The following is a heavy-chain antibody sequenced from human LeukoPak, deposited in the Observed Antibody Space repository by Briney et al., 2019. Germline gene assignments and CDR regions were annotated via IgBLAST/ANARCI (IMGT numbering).Heavy chain of an antibody. CDR3: ARGSGGPRYFDWLLSY. D-gene: IGHD3-9*01. CDR2: IIPIFSTA. V-gene: IGHV1-69*13. J-gene: IGHJ4*02. CDR1: GGTFSSYA. Sequence: SVKVSCKASGGTFSSYAFSWVGQPPGQGLDGMGGIIPIFSTANYAQKYQGRVTITADESTSTAYMELSSLRSEDTAVYYCARGSGGPRYFDWLLSYWGQGTLVTVSS.